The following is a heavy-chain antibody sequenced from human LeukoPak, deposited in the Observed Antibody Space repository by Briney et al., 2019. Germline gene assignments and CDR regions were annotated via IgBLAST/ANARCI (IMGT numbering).Heavy chain of an antibody. J-gene: IGHJ4*02. CDR3: ARAHYVTASPAGGL. CDR2: INQSGST. V-gene: IGHV4-34*01. CDR1: GGSSSGYY. D-gene: IGHD3-10*02. Sequence: SETLSLTCAVYGGSSSGYYWSWIRQPPGKGLEWIGEINQSGSTNYNPSLKSRVTISMDTSKNQFSLKLSSVTAADTAVYYCARAHYVTASPAGGLWGQGTLVTVSS.